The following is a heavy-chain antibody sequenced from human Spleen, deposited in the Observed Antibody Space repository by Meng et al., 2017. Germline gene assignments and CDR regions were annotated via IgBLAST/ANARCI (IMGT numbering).Heavy chain of an antibody. CDR2: ISSSSSYI. D-gene: IGHD3-10*01. CDR1: GFNVSSNY. V-gene: IGHV3-21*01. J-gene: IGHJ3*02. Sequence: GESLKISCAASGFNVSSNYMTWVRQAPGKGLEWVSSISSSSSYIYYADSVKGRFTISRDNAKNSLYLQMNSLRAEDTAVYYCALLDGSGSYYNVLWAFDIWGQGTMVTVSS. CDR3: ALLDGSGSYYNVLWAFDI.